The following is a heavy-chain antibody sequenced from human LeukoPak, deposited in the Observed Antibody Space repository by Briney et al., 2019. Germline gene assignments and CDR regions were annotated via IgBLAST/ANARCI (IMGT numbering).Heavy chain of an antibody. CDR1: GGSITSSSYY. V-gene: IGHV4-39*01. D-gene: IGHD6-13*01. CDR2: TYYSGST. Sequence: SETLSLTCTVSGGSITSSSYYWGWIRQPPGKGLEWIGSTYYSGSTYYNPFLKSRVTISVDTSKNQFSLKLSSLTAADAAVYYCARLTRVAAAGTRPYYMDVWGKGTTVTVSS. J-gene: IGHJ6*03. CDR3: ARLTRVAAAGTRPYYMDV.